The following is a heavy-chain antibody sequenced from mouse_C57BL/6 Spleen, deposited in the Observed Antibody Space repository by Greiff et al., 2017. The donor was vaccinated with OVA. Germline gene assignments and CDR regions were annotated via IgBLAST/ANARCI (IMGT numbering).Heavy chain of an antibody. CDR3: ARQGDYDYDYYAMDY. V-gene: IGHV5-6*01. CDR1: GFTFSSYG. J-gene: IGHJ4*01. CDR2: ISSGGSYT. Sequence: VQLQQSGGDLVKPGGSLKLSCAASGFTFSSYGMSWVRQTPDKRLEWVATISSGGSYTYYPDSVKGRFTISRDNAKNTLYLQMSSLKSEDTAMYYCARQGDYDYDYYAMDYWGQGTSVTVSS. D-gene: IGHD2-4*01.